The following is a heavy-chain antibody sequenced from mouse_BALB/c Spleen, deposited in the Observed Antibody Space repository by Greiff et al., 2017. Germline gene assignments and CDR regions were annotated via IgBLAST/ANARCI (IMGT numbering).Heavy chain of an antibody. D-gene: IGHD2-4*01. Sequence: DVHLVESGGGLVKPGGSLKLSCAASGFTFSSYAMSWVRQTPEKRLEWVASISSGGSTYYPDSVKGRFTISRDNARNILYLQMSSLRSEDTAMYYCARGGDYDYARFAYWGQGTLVTVSA. J-gene: IGHJ3*01. CDR1: GFTFSSYA. CDR3: ARGGDYDYARFAY. CDR2: ISSGGST. V-gene: IGHV5-6-5*01.